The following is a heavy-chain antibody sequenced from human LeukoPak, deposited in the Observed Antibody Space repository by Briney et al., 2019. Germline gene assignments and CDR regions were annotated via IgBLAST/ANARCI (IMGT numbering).Heavy chain of an antibody. CDR3: ARDSSRWGVTTGSEYFQH. CDR2: IIPILGIA. V-gene: IGHV1-69*04. Sequence: ASVKVSCKASGGTFSSYAISWVRQAPGQGLEWMGRIIPILGIANYAQKFQGRVTITADKSTSTAYMELSSLRSEDTAVYYCARDSSRWGVTTGSEYFQHWGQGTLVTVSS. D-gene: IGHD4-17*01. CDR1: GGTFSSYA. J-gene: IGHJ1*01.